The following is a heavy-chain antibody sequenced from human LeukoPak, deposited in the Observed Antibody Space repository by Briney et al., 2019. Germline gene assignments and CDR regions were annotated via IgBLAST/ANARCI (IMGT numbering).Heavy chain of an antibody. CDR3: ARDTSGWYAGSYYFDY. D-gene: IGHD6-19*01. V-gene: IGHV1-46*01. Sequence: GASVKVSCKASGYTFTSYYMHWVRQAPGQGLEWMGIINPSGGSTSYAQKFQGRVTMTRDTSTSTVYMELSSLRSEDTAVYYCARDTSGWYAGSYYFDYWGQGTLVTVSS. CDR2: INPSGGST. CDR1: GYTFTSYY. J-gene: IGHJ4*02.